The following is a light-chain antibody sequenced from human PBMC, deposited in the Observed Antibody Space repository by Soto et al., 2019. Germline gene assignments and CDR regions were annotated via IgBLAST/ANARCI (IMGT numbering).Light chain of an antibody. Sequence: EIVLTQSPGTLSLSPGQRATLSCRASQRLSASDIAWYQQKPGQAPKFLIYGVSSRATGIPDRFSGSGSGTDFTLTISRLEPEDFAVYYCQQYGSSQITFGQGTRLENK. CDR1: QRLSASD. CDR2: GVS. CDR3: QQYGSSQIT. V-gene: IGKV3-20*01. J-gene: IGKJ5*01.